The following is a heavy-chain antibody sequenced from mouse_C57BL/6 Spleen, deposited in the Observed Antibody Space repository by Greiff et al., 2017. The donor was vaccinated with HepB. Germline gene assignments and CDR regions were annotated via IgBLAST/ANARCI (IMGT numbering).Heavy chain of an antibody. V-gene: IGHV1-72*01. CDR1: GYTFTSYW. J-gene: IGHJ1*03. CDR3: ARNYYGSSTYWYFDV. D-gene: IGHD1-1*01. CDR2: IDPNSGGT. Sequence: QVQLQQPGAELVKPGASVKLSCKASGYTFTSYWMHWVKQRPGRGLEWIGRIDPNSGGTKYNEKFKSKATLTVDKPSSTAYMQLSSLTSDDSAVYYCARNYYGSSTYWYFDVWGTGTTVTVSS.